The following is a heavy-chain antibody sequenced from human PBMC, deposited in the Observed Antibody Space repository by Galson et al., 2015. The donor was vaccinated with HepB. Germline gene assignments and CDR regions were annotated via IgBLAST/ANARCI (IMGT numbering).Heavy chain of an antibody. CDR1: GFTASSNY. D-gene: IGHD6-13*01. V-gene: IGHV3-53*01. Sequence: SLRLSCAASGFTASSNYMSWVRQAPGKGLECVSVIYSSGNTDYADSVKGRFTISRDNSKNTLSLQMNSLRAEDTAVYYCARGYSNYWYSGLGYWGQGTLVTVSS. CDR2: IYSSGNT. CDR3: ARGYSNYWYSGLGY. J-gene: IGHJ4*02.